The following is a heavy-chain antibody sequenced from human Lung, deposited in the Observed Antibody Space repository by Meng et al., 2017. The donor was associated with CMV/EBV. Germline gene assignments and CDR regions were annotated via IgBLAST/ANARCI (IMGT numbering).Heavy chain of an antibody. J-gene: IGHJ4*02. CDR2: LYDSGST. CDR1: GGSISSSTYY. V-gene: IGHV4-39*07. D-gene: IGHD1-1*01. CDR3: ARDLEY. Sequence: QLQGSGPGLVRPPETLSLTCSFSGGSISSSTYYWAWIRQPPGKGLEWIGSLYDSGSTYYHPSLKSRVTISVDTSKTYFSLKLRSVTAADTAVYYCARDLEYWGQGTLVTVSS.